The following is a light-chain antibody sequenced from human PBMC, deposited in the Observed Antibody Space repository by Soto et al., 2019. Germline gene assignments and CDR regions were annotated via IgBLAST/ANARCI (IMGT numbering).Light chain of an antibody. CDR1: STNIGSNY. CDR3: AAWDDSLSGVV. V-gene: IGLV1-47*02. CDR2: SNN. J-gene: IGLJ7*01. Sequence: QSVLTQPPSASGTPGQRVTISCSGSSTNIGSNYVYWYQQLPGTAPKLLMDSNNQRPSGVPDRFSGSKSGTSASLAISGLRSEDEADYYCAAWDDSLSGVVFGGGTQLTVL.